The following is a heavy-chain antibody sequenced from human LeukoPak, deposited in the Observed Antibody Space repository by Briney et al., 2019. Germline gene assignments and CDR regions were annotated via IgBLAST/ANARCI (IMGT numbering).Heavy chain of an antibody. D-gene: IGHD5-18*01. Sequence: PGRSLRLSCAASGLTFDDYAMHWVRQAPGKGLEWVSGISWNSGSIGYADSVKGRFTISRDNAKNSLYLQMNSLRAEDMALYYCAKVITAMVSDGNWFDPWGQGTLVTVSS. V-gene: IGHV3-9*03. CDR1: GLTFDDYA. CDR2: ISWNSGSI. CDR3: AKVITAMVSDGNWFDP. J-gene: IGHJ5*02.